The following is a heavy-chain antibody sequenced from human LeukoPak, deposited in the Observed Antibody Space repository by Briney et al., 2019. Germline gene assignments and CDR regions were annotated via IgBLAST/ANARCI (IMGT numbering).Heavy chain of an antibody. J-gene: IGHJ4*02. V-gene: IGHV3-48*02. CDR1: GFTFSAYS. Sequence: GGSLRLSCAASGFTFSAYSMNWVRQAPGKGLEWVSSISSSSSSIYYADSVKGRFTISRDNAKNSLYLQMNSLRDEDTVVYYCVRGDGWFGELLNFDYWGQGTLVTVSS. CDR2: ISSSSSSI. D-gene: IGHD3-10*01. CDR3: VRGDGWFGELLNFDY.